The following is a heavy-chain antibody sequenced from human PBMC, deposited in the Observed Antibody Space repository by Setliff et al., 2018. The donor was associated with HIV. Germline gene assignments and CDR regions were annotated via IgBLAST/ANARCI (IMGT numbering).Heavy chain of an antibody. J-gene: IGHJ3*02. CDR2: ISAYNGNT. Sequence: ASVKVSCKASGYTFTNYAIHWVRQAPGQGLEWMGWISAYNGNTNYAQKLQGRVTMTTDTSTSTAYMELRSLRSDDTAVYYCAKVFLFGIDVFDIWGQGTMVTVSS. V-gene: IGHV1-18*01. CDR1: GYTFTNYA. CDR3: AKVFLFGIDVFDI. D-gene: IGHD3-16*01.